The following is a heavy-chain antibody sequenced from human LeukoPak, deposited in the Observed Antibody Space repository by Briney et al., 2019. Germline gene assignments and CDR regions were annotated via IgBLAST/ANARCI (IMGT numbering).Heavy chain of an antibody. V-gene: IGHV4-59*01. CDR2: IYYSGST. CDR3: ARDRYYFDY. Sequence: SETLSLTCTVSGGSISSYYWSWIRQPPGKGLEWIGYIYYSGSTNYNPSLKSRVTISVDTSKNQFSLKLSSVTAADTAVYYCARDRYYFDYWGQGTLVTVSS. CDR1: GGSISSYY. J-gene: IGHJ4*02.